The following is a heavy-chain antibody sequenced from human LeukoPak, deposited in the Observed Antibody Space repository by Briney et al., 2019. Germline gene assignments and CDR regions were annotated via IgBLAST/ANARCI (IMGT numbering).Heavy chain of an antibody. CDR2: IYTSVST. Sequence: SETLSLTCTVYVGSISSYYWIWIRQPAGTGLHWIARIYTSVSTNYNPPLKRRLTLSLDTSKNQSSLKLSSVTPADTAVYYCARDGSVVVGGFDYWGQGTLVTVYS. V-gene: IGHV4-4*07. CDR1: VGSISSYY. D-gene: IGHD2-15*01. J-gene: IGHJ4*02. CDR3: ARDGSVVVGGFDY.